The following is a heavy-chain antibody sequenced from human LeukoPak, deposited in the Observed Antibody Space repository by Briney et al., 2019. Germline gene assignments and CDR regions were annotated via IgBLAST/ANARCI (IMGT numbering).Heavy chain of an antibody. V-gene: IGHV1-8*01. J-gene: IGHJ6*02. CDR3: ARTSPFIAVAGTVYYGMDV. D-gene: IGHD6-19*01. CDR1: GYTFTSYD. CDR2: MNPNSGNT. Sequence: WASVKVSCKASGYTFTSYDINWVRQATGQGLEWMGWMNPNSGNTGYAQKFQGRVTMTRNTSISTAYMELSSLRSEDTAVYYCARTSPFIAVAGTVYYGMDVWGQGTTVTVSS.